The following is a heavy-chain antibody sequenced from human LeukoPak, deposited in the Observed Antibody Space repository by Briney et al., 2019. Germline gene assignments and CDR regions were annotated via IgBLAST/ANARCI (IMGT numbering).Heavy chain of an antibody. D-gene: IGHD4-17*01. CDR3: ARDRYGDYVADY. CDR2: IYYSGST. J-gene: IGHJ4*02. CDR1: GGSIRSYY. V-gene: IGHV4-59*01. Sequence: PSETLSLTCTVSGGSIRSYYWSWIRQPPGRGLEWIGYIYYSGSTNYNPSLKSRVTISVDTSKNQFSLKLSPVTAADTAVYYCARDRYGDYVADYWGQGTLVTVSS.